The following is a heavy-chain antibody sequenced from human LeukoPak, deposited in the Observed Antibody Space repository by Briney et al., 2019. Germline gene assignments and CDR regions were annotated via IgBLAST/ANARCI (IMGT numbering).Heavy chain of an antibody. V-gene: IGHV3-21*04. CDR1: GFTFSSYS. CDR2: ISSSSSYI. D-gene: IGHD3-3*01. J-gene: IGHJ6*03. CDR3: ARVSPITIFGVAMGYYMDV. Sequence: GGSLRLSCAASGFTFSSYSMNWVRQAPGKGLEWVSSISSSSSYIYYADSVKGRFTISRDNAKNSLYLQMNSLRAEDTAVYYCARVSPITIFGVAMGYYMDVWGKGTTVTVSS.